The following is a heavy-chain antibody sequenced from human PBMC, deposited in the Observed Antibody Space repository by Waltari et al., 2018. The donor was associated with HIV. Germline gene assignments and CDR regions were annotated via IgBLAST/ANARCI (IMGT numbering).Heavy chain of an antibody. D-gene: IGHD6-19*01. CDR3: ARASRGVAVAGFDY. Sequence: EVQLVESGGGLVTPGGSLRLSCEASGFTFRSHTMKWVAHLPGKGLEWVSSISSSSSDIYYAVSVKGRFTISRDNAKNSLFLQMSSLRAEDMAVYYCARASRGVAVAGFDYWGQGILVTVSS. CDR2: ISSSSSDI. V-gene: IGHV3-21*01. J-gene: IGHJ4*02. CDR1: GFTFRSHT.